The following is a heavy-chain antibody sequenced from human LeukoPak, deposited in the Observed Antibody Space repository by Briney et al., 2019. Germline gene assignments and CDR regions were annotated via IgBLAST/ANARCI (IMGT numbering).Heavy chain of an antibody. Sequence: SETLSLTCTISGRSISSYYWSWIRQPAGKGLEWIGRTYSSVSTHYNPSLKSRVTMSVDTSKNQFSLRVYYVTAADTAVYYCTRTSATGGTYFDYWGPGTLVTVSS. J-gene: IGHJ4*01. CDR2: TYSSVST. V-gene: IGHV4-4*07. CDR1: GRSISSYY. CDR3: TRTSATGGTYFDY. D-gene: IGHD1-26*01.